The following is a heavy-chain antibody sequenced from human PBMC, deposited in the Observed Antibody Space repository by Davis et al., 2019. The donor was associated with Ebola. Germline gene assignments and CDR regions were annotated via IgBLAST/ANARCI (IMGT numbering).Heavy chain of an antibody. V-gene: IGHV1-2*02. CDR1: GYTFTGYY. D-gene: IGHD6-13*01. J-gene: IGHJ6*03. CDR2: INPNSGGT. CDR3: ARRQLVHYYMDV. Sequence: ASVKVSCKASGYTFTGYYMHWVRQAPGQGLEWMGWINPNSGGTNYAQKFQGRITMTRDTSISTAYMELSRLRSDDTAVYYCARRQLVHYYMDVWGKGTTVTVSS.